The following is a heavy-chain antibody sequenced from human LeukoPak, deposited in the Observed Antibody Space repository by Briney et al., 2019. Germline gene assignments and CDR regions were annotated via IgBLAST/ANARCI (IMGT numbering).Heavy chain of an antibody. Sequence: SETLSLTCTASGGSVASTGRYWGWIRQPPGKGLEWIGSAYYTGDIYSPPSLKSRLTISVDTSKNQFALTLNSVTAADTAVYYCGRHVSNGWDYHYGLDVWGRGTTVTVSS. V-gene: IGHV4-39*01. J-gene: IGHJ6*02. CDR2: AYYTGDI. CDR3: GRHVSNGWDYHYGLDV. CDR1: GGSVASTGRY. D-gene: IGHD6-19*01.